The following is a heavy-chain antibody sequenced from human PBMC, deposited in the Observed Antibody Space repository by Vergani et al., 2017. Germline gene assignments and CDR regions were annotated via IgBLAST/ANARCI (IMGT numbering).Heavy chain of an antibody. V-gene: IGHV3-33*08. CDR2: IWYDGSNK. CDR1: GFSFGSYG. Sequence: QVQLVESGGNVVQSGTSLRLSCAASGFSFGSYGMHWVRQSPGKGLEWVAVIWYDGSNKYYADSVKGRFTISRDNAKNSLYLQMNSLRAEDTAVYYCARCPKTQLWFGELLGYGMDVWGQGTTVTVSS. CDR3: ARCPKTQLWFGELLGYGMDV. D-gene: IGHD3-10*01. J-gene: IGHJ6*02.